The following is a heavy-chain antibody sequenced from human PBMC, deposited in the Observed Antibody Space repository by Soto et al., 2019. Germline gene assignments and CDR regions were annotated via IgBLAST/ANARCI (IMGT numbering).Heavy chain of an antibody. D-gene: IGHD3-10*01. J-gene: IGHJ6*03. V-gene: IGHV3-7*01. CDR1: GFTFSSYW. CDR2: IKQDGSEK. Sequence: GGSLRLSCAASGFTFSSYWMSWVRQAPGKGLAWVANIKQDGSEKYYVDSVKGPVTISRANAKNSLYLQMDSLRAEDTAVYYCARDRLVTMVRAYYYYMDVWGKGTTVTVSS. CDR3: ARDRLVTMVRAYYYYMDV.